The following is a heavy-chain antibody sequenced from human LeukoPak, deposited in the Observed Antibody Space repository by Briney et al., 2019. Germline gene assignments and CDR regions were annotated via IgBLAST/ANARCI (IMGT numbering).Heavy chain of an antibody. J-gene: IGHJ4*02. CDR3: AKDVRRLGIASSGFDY. Sequence: ASVKVSCKASGFTLTNYAMNWVRQAPGQGLEWMGWISTNSGNPTYAQGFTGRFVFSVESSVSTTYLQISSLKAEDTAVYYCAKDVRRLGIASSGFDYWGQGSPVTVSS. V-gene: IGHV7-4-1*02. D-gene: IGHD6-13*01. CDR1: GFTLTNYA. CDR2: ISTNSGNP.